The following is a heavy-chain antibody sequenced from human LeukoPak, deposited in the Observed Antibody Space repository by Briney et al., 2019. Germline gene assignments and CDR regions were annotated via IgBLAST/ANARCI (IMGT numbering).Heavy chain of an antibody. V-gene: IGHV4-4*09. J-gene: IGHJ4*02. D-gene: IGHD2-15*01. CDR2: IQVNRDT. Sequence: PSETLCLTCTASGYTVSGHYWSWIRQAPGKGLEWIGYIQVNRDTNYNPSFKDGGTLSPDTSKNQSSLLLMYVTAADTAAVYCARPARYFASWGPGTRVSVSS. CDR1: GYTVSGHY. CDR3: ARPARYFAS.